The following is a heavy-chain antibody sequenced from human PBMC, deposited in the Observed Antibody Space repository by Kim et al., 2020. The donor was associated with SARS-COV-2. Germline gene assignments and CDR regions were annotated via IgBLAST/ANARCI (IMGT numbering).Heavy chain of an antibody. V-gene: IGHV3-7*03. CDR1: GFTFSSYW. J-gene: IGHJ2*01. D-gene: IGHD6-13*01. Sequence: GGSLRLSCAASGFTFSSYWMSWVRQAPGKGLEWVANIKQDGSEKYYVDSVKGRFTISRDNAKNSLYLQMNSLRAEDTAVYYCARDPSGGIAAAFGPVFFDLWGRGTLVTVSS. CDR2: IKQDGSEK. CDR3: ARDPSGGIAAAFGPVFFDL.